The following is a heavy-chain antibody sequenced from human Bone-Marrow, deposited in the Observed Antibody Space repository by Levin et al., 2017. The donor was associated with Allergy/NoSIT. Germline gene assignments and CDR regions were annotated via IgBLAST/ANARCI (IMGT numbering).Heavy chain of an antibody. CDR2: INSDGSST. J-gene: IGHJ3*02. CDR1: GFTFSSYW. CDR3: ARDGPSNCTGGVCYTPLAFDI. D-gene: IGHD2-8*02. Sequence: PGGSLRLSCAASGFTFSSYWMHWVRQAPGKGLVWVSRINSDGSSTSYADSVKGRFTISRDNAKNTLYLQMNSLRAEDTAVYYCARDGPSNCTGGVCYTPLAFDIWAKGQWSPSLQ. V-gene: IGHV3-74*01.